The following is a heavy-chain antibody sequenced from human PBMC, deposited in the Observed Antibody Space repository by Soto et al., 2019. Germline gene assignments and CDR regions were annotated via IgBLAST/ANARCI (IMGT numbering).Heavy chain of an antibody. CDR3: ARVGGTVTFYYYYMDV. Sequence: QVQLQESGPGLVKPSETLSLTCTVSGGSISSYYWSWIRQPPGKGLEWIGYIYYSGSTNYNPSLKSRVTISVDTSKNQFSLKLSSVTAADTAVYYCARVGGTVTFYYYYMDVWGKGTTVTVSS. D-gene: IGHD4-4*01. J-gene: IGHJ6*03. V-gene: IGHV4-59*01. CDR2: IYYSGST. CDR1: GGSISSYY.